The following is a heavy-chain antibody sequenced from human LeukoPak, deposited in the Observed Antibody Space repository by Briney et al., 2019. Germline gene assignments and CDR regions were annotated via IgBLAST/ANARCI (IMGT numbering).Heavy chain of an antibody. CDR1: GFSFSSYR. CDR2: VSNSGDYI. D-gene: IGHD2-8*01. Sequence: GGSLRLSCAASGFSFSSYRMNWVRRAPGKGLEWVSSVSNSGDYIHYADSVEGRFTISGDNSKNSLYLQMNSLRAEDTAVYYCARALIGYYFDYWGQGTLVTVSS. J-gene: IGHJ4*02. CDR3: ARALIGYYFDY. V-gene: IGHV3-21*06.